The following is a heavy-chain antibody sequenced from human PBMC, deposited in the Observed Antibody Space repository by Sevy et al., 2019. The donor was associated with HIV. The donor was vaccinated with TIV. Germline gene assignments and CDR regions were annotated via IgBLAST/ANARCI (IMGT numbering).Heavy chain of an antibody. J-gene: IGHJ5*02. CDR1: GFSFSSYG. CDR3: AKDDAYNTQWLRNFFDP. D-gene: IGHD6-19*01. CDR2: ISYDGSNQ. V-gene: IGHV3-30*18. Sequence: GGSLRLSCTASGFSFSSYGMHWVRQAPGRGLEWVAVISYDGSNQFYPDSVGGRFPVSRDNSKNTLFMEMNSLRAEDTAVYYCAKDDAYNTQWLRNFFDPWGQGTLVTVSS.